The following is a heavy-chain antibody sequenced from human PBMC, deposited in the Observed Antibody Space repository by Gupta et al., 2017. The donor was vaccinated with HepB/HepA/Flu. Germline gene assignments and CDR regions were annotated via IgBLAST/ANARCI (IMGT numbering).Heavy chain of an antibody. Sequence: EVQLVESRGGLVQPGGSLKLSCAASGFTFSGSAMHWVRQASGKGLEWVGRIRSKANSYATAYAASVKGRFTISRDDSKNTAYLQMNSLKTEDTAVYYCTSLWSYYMDVWGIGTTVTVSS. J-gene: IGHJ6*03. CDR1: GFTFSGSA. V-gene: IGHV3-73*02. CDR3: TSLWSYYMDV. D-gene: IGHD2-21*01. CDR2: IRSKANSYAT.